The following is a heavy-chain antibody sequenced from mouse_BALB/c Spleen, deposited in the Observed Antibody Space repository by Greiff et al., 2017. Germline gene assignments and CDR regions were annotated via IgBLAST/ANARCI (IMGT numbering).Heavy chain of an antibody. CDR1: GYTFTDYA. CDR2: ISTYYGNT. V-gene: IGHV1-67*01. D-gene: IGHD1-2*01. Sequence: QVQLQQSGPELVRPGVSVKISCKGSGYTFTDYAMHWVKQSHAKSLEWIGVISTYYGNTNYNQKFKGKATMTVDKSSSTAYMELARLTSEDSAIYYCARGTAKTMDYWGQGTSVTVSS. CDR3: ARGTAKTMDY. J-gene: IGHJ4*01.